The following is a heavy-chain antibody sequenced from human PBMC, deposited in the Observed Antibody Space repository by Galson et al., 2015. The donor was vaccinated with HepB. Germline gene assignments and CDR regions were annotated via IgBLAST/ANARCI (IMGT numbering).Heavy chain of an antibody. D-gene: IGHD3-10*01. Sequence: SVKVSCKASGYTFTSYAMNWVRQAPGQGLEWMGWINTNTGNPTYAQGFTGRFVFSLDTSVSTAYLQISSLKAEDTAVYYCARVAGTPEPWGSGNYYYYGMDVWGQGTTVTVSS. CDR2: INTNTGNP. CDR1: GYTFTSYA. CDR3: ARVAGTPEPWGSGNYYYYGMDV. V-gene: IGHV7-4-1*02. J-gene: IGHJ6*02.